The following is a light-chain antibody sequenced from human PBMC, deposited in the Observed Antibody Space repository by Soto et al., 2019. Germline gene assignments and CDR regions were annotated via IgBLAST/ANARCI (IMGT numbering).Light chain of an antibody. J-gene: IGKJ2*01. V-gene: IGKV3-15*01. Sequence: ESMMTQSPATLSVSPGERATLSCRASQSVGSNLAWYQQKPGQAPRILIYDASTRAAGVPARFSGSGSGTEFTLTISSLQSEDFALYYCQQYSQWPLYTFGQGTKVDIK. CDR3: QQYSQWPLYT. CDR2: DAS. CDR1: QSVGSN.